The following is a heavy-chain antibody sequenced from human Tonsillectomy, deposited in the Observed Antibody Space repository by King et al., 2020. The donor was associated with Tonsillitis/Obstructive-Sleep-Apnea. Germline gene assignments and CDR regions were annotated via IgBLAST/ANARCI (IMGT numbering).Heavy chain of an antibody. V-gene: IGHV4-34*01. CDR2: INQSGST. J-gene: IGHJ6*03. CDR3: AREHDYRFLYYYSMDV. CDR1: GGSFSGSY. Sequence: QVQLQQWGAGLLKPSETLSLTCAVYGGSFSGSYWRWIRQPPGKGLEWIGEINQSGSTNYNPSLKSRVTISVDTSTNQFLLKLSSVTAADTAVYYFAREHDYRFLYYYSMDVWGKGTTVTVSS. D-gene: IGHD4-11*01.